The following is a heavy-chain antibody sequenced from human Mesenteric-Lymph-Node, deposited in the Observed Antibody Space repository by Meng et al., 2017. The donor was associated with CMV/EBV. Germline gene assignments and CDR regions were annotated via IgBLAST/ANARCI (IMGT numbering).Heavy chain of an antibody. D-gene: IGHD2-2*02. CDR2: IHPSGGTT. Sequence: ASVKVSCKASGYTFTSYFMHWVRQAPGQGLEWMGIIHPSGGTTTYAQKFQGRVSMTRDTSTSTVYMELSSLRSEDTAVYYCARGCSGPSCYTGYYGMDVWGQGTTVTVSS. J-gene: IGHJ6*02. CDR1: GYTFTSYF. CDR3: ARGCSGPSCYTGYYGMDV. V-gene: IGHV1-46*01.